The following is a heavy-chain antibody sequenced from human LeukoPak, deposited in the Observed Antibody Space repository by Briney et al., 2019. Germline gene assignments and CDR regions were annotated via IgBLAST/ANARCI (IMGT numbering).Heavy chain of an antibody. CDR3: ARGFRGWYAEGFDY. CDR2: IKQDGSEK. CDR1: GFSFSSYW. V-gene: IGHV3-7*01. J-gene: IGHJ4*02. Sequence: GGSLRLSCAASGFSFSSYWMSWVRQAPGKGLEWVANIKQDGSEKYYVDSVKGRFTISRDNAKNSLYLQMNSLRAEDTAVYYCARGFRGWYAEGFDYWGQGTLVTVSS. D-gene: IGHD6-19*01.